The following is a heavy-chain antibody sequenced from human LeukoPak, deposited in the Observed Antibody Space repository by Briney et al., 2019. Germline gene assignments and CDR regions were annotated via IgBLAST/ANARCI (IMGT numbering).Heavy chain of an antibody. CDR2: INHSGST. CDR3: ARVKGRITIFGVVIISRGWFDS. D-gene: IGHD3-3*01. J-gene: IGHJ5*01. V-gene: IGHV4-34*01. CDR1: GGSFSGYY. Sequence: SETLSLTCAVYGGSFSGYYWSWIRQPPGKGLEWIGEINHSGSTNYNPSLKSRVTISVDTSKNQFSLKLSSVTAADTAVYYCARVKGRITIFGVVIISRGWFDSWGQGTLVTVSS.